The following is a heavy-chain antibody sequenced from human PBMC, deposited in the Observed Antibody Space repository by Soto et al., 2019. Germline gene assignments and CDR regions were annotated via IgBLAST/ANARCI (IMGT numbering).Heavy chain of an antibody. Sequence: QVPLVQSGAEVKKPGASVKVSCKASGYTFTGYYMHWVRQAPGQGLEWMGWINPNSGGTNYAQKFQGWVTMTRDTSISTVYMEMSRLRSDDTAVYYCAREFVTIFGVVGVGIKYGMDVWGQGTTVTVSS. CDR2: INPNSGGT. V-gene: IGHV1-2*04. D-gene: IGHD3-3*01. CDR1: GYTFTGYY. CDR3: AREFVTIFGVVGVGIKYGMDV. J-gene: IGHJ6*02.